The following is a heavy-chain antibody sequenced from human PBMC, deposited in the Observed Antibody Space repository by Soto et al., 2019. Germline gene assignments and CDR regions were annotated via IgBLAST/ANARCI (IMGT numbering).Heavy chain of an antibody. CDR2: ISSSSSYI. CDR3: ARDPSSYGSGSYYYWFDP. V-gene: IGHV3-21*01. Sequence: GGSLRLSCAASGFTFSSYSMNWVRQAPGKGLEWVSSISSSSSYIYYADSVKGRFTISRDNAKNSLYLQMNSLRAEDTAVYYCARDPSSYGSGSYYYWFDPWGQGTLVTVSS. CDR1: GFTFSSYS. J-gene: IGHJ5*02. D-gene: IGHD3-10*01.